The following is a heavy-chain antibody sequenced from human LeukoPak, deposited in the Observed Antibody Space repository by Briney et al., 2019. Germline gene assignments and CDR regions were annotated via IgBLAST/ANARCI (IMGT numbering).Heavy chain of an antibody. Sequence: ASVKVSCKASGYTFTSYGISWVRQASGQGLEWMGWISGYDGKTNYAQKFQGRVTMTTDTSTNTAYMELRTLRSDDTAVYYCARDFSRARVDCFDPWGQGTLVTVSS. CDR1: GYTFTSYG. CDR3: ARDFSRARVDCFDP. J-gene: IGHJ5*02. D-gene: IGHD2-2*01. V-gene: IGHV1-18*01. CDR2: ISGYDGKT.